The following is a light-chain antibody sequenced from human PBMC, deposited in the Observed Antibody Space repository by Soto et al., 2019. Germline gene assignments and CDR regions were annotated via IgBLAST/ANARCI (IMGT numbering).Light chain of an antibody. Sequence: AIRMTQSTSSFSASTGDRVTITCRASQGISSYLAWYQQKPGKAPKLLIYAASTLQSGVPSRFSGSGSGTEFTLTISCLQSEDFATYYCQQYYSYPATFGQGTRLEIK. CDR1: QGISSY. CDR2: AAS. CDR3: QQYYSYPAT. V-gene: IGKV1-8*01. J-gene: IGKJ5*01.